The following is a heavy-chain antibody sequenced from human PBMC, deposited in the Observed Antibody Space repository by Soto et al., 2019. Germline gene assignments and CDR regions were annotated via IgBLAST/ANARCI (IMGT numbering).Heavy chain of an antibody. CDR1: GFTFRSYV. CDR2: TSYDGSNN. J-gene: IGHJ4*01. V-gene: IGHV3-30*03. CDR3: ARWGTAGGLDV. D-gene: IGHD3-16*01. Sequence: QVQLVESGGGVVQPGTSLRLSCVGSGFTFRSYVIHWVRQAPGKGLEWVALTSYDGSNNFYGDSVKGRFTISRHNSRNTVELQMDRLTFEGTAIYFCARWGTAGGLDVWGHGTLVYVSS.